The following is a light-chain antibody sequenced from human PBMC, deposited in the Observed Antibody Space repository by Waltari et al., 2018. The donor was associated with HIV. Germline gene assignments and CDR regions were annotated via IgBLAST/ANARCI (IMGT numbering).Light chain of an antibody. Sequence: QSVLTQPPSVSEAPRQRVTISCSGSISNIGTNAVNWYQQLPGKAPKLLILYYELLPSGVSDRFSGSKSGTSASLAISGLQSEDEADYYCAAWDDSLNGPLFGGGTKLTVL. CDR1: ISNIGTNA. CDR3: AAWDDSLNGPL. V-gene: IGLV1-36*01. J-gene: IGLJ2*01. CDR2: YYE.